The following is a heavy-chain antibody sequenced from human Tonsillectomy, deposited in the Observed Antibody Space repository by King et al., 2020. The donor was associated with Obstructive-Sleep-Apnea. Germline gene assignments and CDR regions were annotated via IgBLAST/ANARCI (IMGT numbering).Heavy chain of an antibody. CDR2: IKSKTDGGTT. Sequence: VQLVESGGGLVKPGGSLRLSCAASGFTFSNAWMSWVRQAPGKGLEWVGRIKSKTDGGTTDYAAPVKGRFTISRDDSKNTLYLQMNCLKTEDTAVYYCTTSAGYYDFGMDVWGQGTTVTVSS. J-gene: IGHJ6*02. CDR3: TTSAGYYDFGMDV. D-gene: IGHD3-3*01. V-gene: IGHV3-15*01. CDR1: GFTFSNAW.